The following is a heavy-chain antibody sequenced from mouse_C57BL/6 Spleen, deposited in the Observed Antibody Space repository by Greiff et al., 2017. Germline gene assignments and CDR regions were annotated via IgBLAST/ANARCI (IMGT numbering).Heavy chain of an antibody. Sequence: QVQLQQPGAELVKPGASVKMSCKASGYTFTSYWITWVKQRPGQGLEWIGDIYPGSGSTNYNEKFKSKATLTVDTSSSTAYMQLSSLTSEDSAVYYCARVRYGTLNWYFDVWGTGTTVTVSS. CDR3: ARVRYGTLNWYFDV. CDR2: IYPGSGST. CDR1: GYTFTSYW. J-gene: IGHJ1*03. V-gene: IGHV1-55*01. D-gene: IGHD1-1*01.